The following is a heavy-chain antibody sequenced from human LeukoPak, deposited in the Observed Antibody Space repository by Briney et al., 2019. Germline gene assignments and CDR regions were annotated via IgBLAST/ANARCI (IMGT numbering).Heavy chain of an antibody. V-gene: IGHV4-61*02. CDR2: ICTSGTT. CDR3: ARDPPDYSTAWHAFAI. Sequence: PSQTLPLTCSVSGVSISGSYCWSWIRQPAGKGLEWIGRICTSGTTNYNPSLKSRVTISVDTSTNQVSLKLTSVTAADTAVYYCARDPPDYSTAWHAFAIWGQGAVVTVS. J-gene: IGHJ3*02. CDR1: GVSISGSYC. D-gene: IGHD6-13*01.